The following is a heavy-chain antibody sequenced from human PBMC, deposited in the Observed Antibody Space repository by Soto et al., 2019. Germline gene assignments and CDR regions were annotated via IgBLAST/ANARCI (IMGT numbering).Heavy chain of an antibody. CDR2: ISGSGGST. J-gene: IGHJ4*02. Sequence: PGGSLRLSCAASGITFRNYAMSWVRQAPGKGLEWVSSISGSGGSTYYADSVKGRFTISRDNSKNTLYLQMNSLRGDDTAVYFCATDPVAVTGSFIDSWGQGTLVTVSS. CDR3: ATDPVAVTGSFIDS. V-gene: IGHV3-23*01. CDR1: GITFRNYA. D-gene: IGHD2-21*02.